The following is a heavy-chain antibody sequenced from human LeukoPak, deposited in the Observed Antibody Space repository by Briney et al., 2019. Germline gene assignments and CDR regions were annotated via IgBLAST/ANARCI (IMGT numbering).Heavy chain of an antibody. CDR2: IWYDGSNK. Sequence: AGGSLRLSRAASGFTFSSYGMHWVRQAPGKGLEWVAVIWYDGSNKYYADSVKGRFTISRDNSKNTLYLQMNSLRAEDTAVYYCASPMVRGVIIPDYWGQGTLVTVSS. CDR1: GFTFSSYG. D-gene: IGHD3-10*01. J-gene: IGHJ4*02. CDR3: ASPMVRGVIIPDY. V-gene: IGHV3-33*01.